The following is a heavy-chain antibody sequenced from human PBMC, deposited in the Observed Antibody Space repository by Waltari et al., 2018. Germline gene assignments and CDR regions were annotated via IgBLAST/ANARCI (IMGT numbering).Heavy chain of an antibody. CDR2: ISETSRTT. D-gene: IGHD3-9*01. CDR3: AVARGNYDVLTGFPVDS. Sequence: EERLVQSGGGLVQPGGSLRLSCEASGFSLTNYTMNWVRQAPGKGLEWVAEISETSRTTFYADSLRGRFIISRNNAKNSLSLQMVSLRGEDTAVYYCAVARGNYDVLTGFPVDSWGQGTLVTVSS. V-gene: IGHV3-48*01. CDR1: GFSLTNYT. J-gene: IGHJ5*01.